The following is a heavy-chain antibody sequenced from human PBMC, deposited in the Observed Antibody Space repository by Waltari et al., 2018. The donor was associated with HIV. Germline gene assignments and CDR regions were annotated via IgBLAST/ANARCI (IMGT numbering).Heavy chain of an antibody. D-gene: IGHD5-18*01. CDR2: ISSSGSSI. CDR1: GFTFSSYE. CDR3: AKVREKQLWLRNWDFDL. Sequence: EVKLVESGGGLVQPGGSVRPSCAASGFTFSSYEMTWVRQAPEKGLEWISYISSSGSSIYYADSVKGRFTISRDNGKKSLYLQMNILRAEDTAVYYCAKVREKQLWLRNWDFDLWGRGTLVTVSS. V-gene: IGHV3-48*03. J-gene: IGHJ2*01.